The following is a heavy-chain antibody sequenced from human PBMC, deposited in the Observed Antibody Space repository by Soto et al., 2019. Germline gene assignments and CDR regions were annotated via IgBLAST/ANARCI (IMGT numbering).Heavy chain of an antibody. CDR2: IYYSGST. J-gene: IGHJ4*02. Sequence: QVQLQESGPGLVKPSQTLSLTCTVSGGSISSGGYYWSWIRQHPGKGLEWIGYIYYSGSTYYNPSLTSRVTISVDKSKNQFSLKLSSVTAADTAVYYCARSGYSYGPNPLLYWGQGTLVTVSS. CDR3: ARSGYSYGPNPLLY. CDR1: GGSISSGGYY. V-gene: IGHV4-31*03. D-gene: IGHD5-18*01.